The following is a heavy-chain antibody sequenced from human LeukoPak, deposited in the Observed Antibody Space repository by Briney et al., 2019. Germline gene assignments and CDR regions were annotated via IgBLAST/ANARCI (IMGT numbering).Heavy chain of an antibody. Sequence: PGGSLRLSCAASGVSFSSYAMSWVRQVPGKGLEWVSAISGSGGSTFYADSVKGRFTISRDNSKNTLYLQMNSLRAEDTAVYYCAKGRITGTQYFDYWGQGTLVTVSS. V-gene: IGHV3-23*01. J-gene: IGHJ4*02. D-gene: IGHD1-20*01. CDR2: ISGSGGST. CDR1: GVSFSSYA. CDR3: AKGRITGTQYFDY.